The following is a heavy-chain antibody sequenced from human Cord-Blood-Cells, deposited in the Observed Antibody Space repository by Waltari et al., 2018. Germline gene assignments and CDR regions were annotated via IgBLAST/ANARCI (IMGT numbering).Heavy chain of an antibody. D-gene: IGHD3-10*01. CDR1: GGSFSGYY. J-gene: IGHJ4*02. CDR2: INHSGST. V-gene: IGHV4-34*01. Sequence: QVQLQQWGAGLLKPSETLSLTCAVYGGSFSGYYWSWIRQPPGKGLEWIGEINHSGSTNYNPSLKSRVTISVDTSKNQFSLKLSSVTAADTAVYYCARAVDYCSGSYFDYWGQGTLVTVSS. CDR3: ARAVDYCSGSYFDY.